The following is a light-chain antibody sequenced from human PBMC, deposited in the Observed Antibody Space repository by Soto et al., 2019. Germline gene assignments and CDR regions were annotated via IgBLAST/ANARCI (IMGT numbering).Light chain of an antibody. J-gene: IGKJ3*01. V-gene: IGKV3-15*01. Sequence: EIVMTQSPATLSVSPGERATLSCRASQSVSSNLAWYQHKPGQAPRLLIYGASTRATGIPARFSGSGSGTEFNLTIGSLQSEDFAVYYCQQYNNWPPTFGPGTKVDIK. CDR1: QSVSSN. CDR2: GAS. CDR3: QQYNNWPPT.